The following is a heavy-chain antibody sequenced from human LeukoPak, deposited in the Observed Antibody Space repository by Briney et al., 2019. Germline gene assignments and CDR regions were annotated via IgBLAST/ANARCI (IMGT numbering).Heavy chain of an antibody. V-gene: IGHV3-33*01. D-gene: IGHD6-13*01. J-gene: IGHJ3*01. CDR1: GFIFSSYG. CDR2: IWYDGGNK. CDR3: ARAAGAGSDAFAF. Sequence: GGSLRLPCAASGFIFSSYGMHWVRQAPGKGLEWVATIWYDGGNKYYADPVKGRFTISRDNSKNTLYLQMSSLRAEDTAVYYCARAAGAGSDAFAFWGQGTMVTVSS.